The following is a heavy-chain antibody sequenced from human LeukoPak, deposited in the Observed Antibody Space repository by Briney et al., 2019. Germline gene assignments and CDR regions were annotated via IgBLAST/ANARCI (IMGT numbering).Heavy chain of an antibody. D-gene: IGHD3-22*01. Sequence: QSGGSLRLSCAASGFTVSSNYMSWVRQAPGKGLEWVSVIYSGGSTYYVDSVKGRFTISRHNSKNTLYLQMNSLRAEDTAVYYCARVRRGYYDSSGYLDYWGQGTLVTVSS. V-gene: IGHV3-53*04. J-gene: IGHJ4*02. CDR2: IYSGGST. CDR1: GFTVSSNY. CDR3: ARVRRGYYDSSGYLDY.